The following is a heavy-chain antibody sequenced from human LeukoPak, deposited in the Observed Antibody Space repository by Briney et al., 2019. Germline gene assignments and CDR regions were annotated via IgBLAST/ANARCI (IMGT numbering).Heavy chain of an antibody. CDR1: GYTSTSYD. V-gene: IGHV1-8*01. D-gene: IGHD3-10*01. CDR3: ARESPYYGSGSYIPFDY. J-gene: IGHJ4*02. CDR2: MNPNSGNT. Sequence: ASVKVSCKASGYTSTSYDINWVRQATGQGLEWMGWMNPNSGNTGYAQKFQGRVTMTRNTSISTAYMELSSLRSEDTAVYYCARESPYYGSGSYIPFDYWGQGTLVTVSS.